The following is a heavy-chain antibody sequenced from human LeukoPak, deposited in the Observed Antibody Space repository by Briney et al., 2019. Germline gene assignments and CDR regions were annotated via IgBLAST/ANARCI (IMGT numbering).Heavy chain of an antibody. CDR2: INPNSGVA. Sequence: ASVKVSCKASGYTLTDHYIHWVRQAPGRGLEWMGRINPNSGVANYAQKFQGRVTMTRDTSISTAYMELSSLTSDDTAVYYCARGAAVGQTRDYWGQGTLVTVSS. J-gene: IGHJ4*02. CDR1: GYTLTDHY. CDR3: ARGAAVGQTRDY. D-gene: IGHD6-13*01. V-gene: IGHV1-2*06.